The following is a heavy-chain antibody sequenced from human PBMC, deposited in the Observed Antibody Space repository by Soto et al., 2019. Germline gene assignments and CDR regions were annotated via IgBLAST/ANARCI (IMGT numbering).Heavy chain of an antibody. CDR1: SGSISSDDSY. CDR3: ARDLRGYGNFDY. D-gene: IGHD5-12*01. V-gene: IGHV4-30-4*01. J-gene: IGHJ4*02. CDR2: IYYGGTT. Sequence: SETLSLTCTVSSGSISSDDSYWSWIRQPPVKCLEWIGYIYYGGTTYYNPSLKSRATISVDTSENQFSLKLSSVTVADTAVYYCARDLRGYGNFDYWGQGTLVTVS.